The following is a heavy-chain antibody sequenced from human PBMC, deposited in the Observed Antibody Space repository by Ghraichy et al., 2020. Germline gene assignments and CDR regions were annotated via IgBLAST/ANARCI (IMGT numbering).Heavy chain of an antibody. CDR2: IYYSGST. Sequence: SETLSLTCTVSGGSISSYYWSWIRQPPGKGLEWIGYIYYSGSTNYNPSPKSRVTISVDTSKNQFSLKLSSVTAADTAVYYCARVPYYGSGTQRDQYYYYYYGMDVWGQGTTVTVSS. V-gene: IGHV4-59*01. D-gene: IGHD3-10*01. CDR3: ARVPYYGSGTQRDQYYYYYYGMDV. J-gene: IGHJ6*02. CDR1: GGSISSYY.